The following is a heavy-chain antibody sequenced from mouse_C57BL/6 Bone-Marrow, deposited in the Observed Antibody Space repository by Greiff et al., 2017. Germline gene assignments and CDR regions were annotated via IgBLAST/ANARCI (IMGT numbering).Heavy chain of an antibody. J-gene: IGHJ1*03. D-gene: IGHD1-1*01. CDR2: IYPGDGDT. V-gene: IGHV1-82*01. CDR3: ARVIDYGSSPPTAYFDV. Sequence: QVQLQQSGPELVKPGASVKISCKASGYAFSSSWMNWVKQRPGKGLEWIGRIYPGDGDTNYNGKFKGKATLTADKSSSTAYMQLSSLTSEDSAVYFCARVIDYGSSPPTAYFDVWGTGTTVTVSS. CDR1: GYAFSSSW.